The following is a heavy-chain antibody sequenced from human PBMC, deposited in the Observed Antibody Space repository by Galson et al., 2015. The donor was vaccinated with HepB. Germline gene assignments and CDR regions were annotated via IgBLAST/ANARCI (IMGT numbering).Heavy chain of an antibody. V-gene: IGHV1-46*03. CDR3: ARGPTVTTNAKYYLDY. J-gene: IGHJ4*02. CDR2: INPSGGT. D-gene: IGHD4-17*01. Sequence: CKASGNTFTSNYMHWVRQAPGQGLEWMGIINPSGGTNYAQKFQGRVTMTRDTSTSTVYMELSSLRSEDTAVYYCARGPTVTTNAKYYLDYWGQGTLVTVSS. CDR1: GNTFTSNY.